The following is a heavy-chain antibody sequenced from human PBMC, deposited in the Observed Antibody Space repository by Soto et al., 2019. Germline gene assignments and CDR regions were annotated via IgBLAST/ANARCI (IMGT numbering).Heavy chain of an antibody. Sequence: EVQLLESGGGLVQPGGSLRLSCTASGITFSNYAMSWVRLAPRKGLEWVSTISTSGGRPYYADSVKGRFTISRDNSKNTLYLQMNSLRAEDTAVYYCAKDPVRYDYVWGTYRYIDHWGQGTLVTVSS. CDR3: AKDPVRYDYVWGTYRYIDH. J-gene: IGHJ4*02. D-gene: IGHD3-16*02. CDR1: GITFSNYA. CDR2: ISTSGGRP. V-gene: IGHV3-23*01.